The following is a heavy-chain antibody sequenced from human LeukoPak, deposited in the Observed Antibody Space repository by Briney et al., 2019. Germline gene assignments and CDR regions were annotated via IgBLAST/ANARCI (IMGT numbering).Heavy chain of an antibody. V-gene: IGHV3-30*04. CDR3: ARDVGGYAFDY. J-gene: IGHJ4*02. CDR1: GFCFISYT. D-gene: IGHD5-12*01. Sequence: RRSLRLSCVASGFCFISYTLHWVRQAPGKGLEWVAVMSYDGSHKYLADSVKGRFTISRDNSKNTLYLQMNSLRVEDTAIYYCARDVGGYAFDYWGQRTLVTVSS. CDR2: MSYDGSHK.